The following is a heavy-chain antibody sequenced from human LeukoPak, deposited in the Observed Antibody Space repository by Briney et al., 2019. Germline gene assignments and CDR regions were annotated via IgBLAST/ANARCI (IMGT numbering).Heavy chain of an antibody. D-gene: IGHD5-12*01. CDR3: ARGSRTIVTTKFARGHYMDV. J-gene: IGHJ6*03. CDR2: ISTSGSPK. Sequence: GGSLRLSCAASGFTFNTYDMNWVRQAPGKGPEWIAYISTSGSPKYYADSVKGRFTISRDNSKNTLYLQMNSLRAEDTAVYYSARGSRTIVTTKFARGHYMDVWGKGTTVTVSS. V-gene: IGHV3-48*01. CDR1: GFTFNTYD.